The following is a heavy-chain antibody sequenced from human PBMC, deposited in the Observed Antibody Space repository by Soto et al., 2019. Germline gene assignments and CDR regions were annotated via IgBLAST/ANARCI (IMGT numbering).Heavy chain of an antibody. Sequence: SETLSLTCAVYGGSFSGYYWSWIRQPPGKGLEWIGEINHSGSTNYNPSLKSRVTISVDTSKNQFSLKLSSVTAADTAVYYCARESVTIVRGVIIRNWFYPWGQGTLVAGSS. CDR1: GGSFSGYY. CDR2: INHSGST. CDR3: ARESVTIVRGVIIRNWFYP. V-gene: IGHV4-34*01. J-gene: IGHJ5*02. D-gene: IGHD3-10*01.